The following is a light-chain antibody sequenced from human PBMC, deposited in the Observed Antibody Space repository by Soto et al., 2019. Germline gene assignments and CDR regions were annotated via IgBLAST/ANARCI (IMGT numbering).Light chain of an antibody. V-gene: IGLV2-8*01. CDR1: SSDVGGYNY. Sequence: QSALTQPPSASGSPGQSVTISCTGTSSDVGGYNYVSWYQQHPGKAPKLMIYEVTKRPSGVPDRFSGSKSDNTASLTVSGLQAEDEADYYCSSYAGSNNFPYVFGTGTKVT. CDR3: SSYAGSNNFPYV. J-gene: IGLJ1*01. CDR2: EVT.